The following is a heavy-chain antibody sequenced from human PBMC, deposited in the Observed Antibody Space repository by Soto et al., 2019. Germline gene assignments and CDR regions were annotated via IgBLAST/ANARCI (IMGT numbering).Heavy chain of an antibody. V-gene: IGHV4-31*03. D-gene: IGHD3-3*01. CDR1: GGSISSGGYY. Sequence: SETLSLTCTVSGGSISSGGYYWSWIRQHPGKGLEWIGYIYYSGSTYYNPSLKSRVTISVDTSKNQFSLKLSSVTAADTAVYYCARDERFFEWSMFAPWGQGALVIVSA. J-gene: IGHJ5*02. CDR2: IYYSGST. CDR3: ARDERFFEWSMFAP.